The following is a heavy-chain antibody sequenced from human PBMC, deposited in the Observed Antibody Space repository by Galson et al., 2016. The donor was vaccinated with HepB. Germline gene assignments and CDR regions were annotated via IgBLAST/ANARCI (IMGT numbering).Heavy chain of an antibody. CDR1: GLSFKKYG. CDR2: ISDSDSRT. Sequence: SLRLSCAASGLSFKKYGFSWVRRAPGKGLQWVAAISDSDSRTFYADSVKVRFTISRDNSKNTLYLQMDSLSADDTALYYCAGDPSALTGDLYFFDSWGQGTLVTVSS. V-gene: IGHV3-23*01. CDR3: AGDPSALTGDLYFFDS. J-gene: IGHJ4*02. D-gene: IGHD7-27*01.